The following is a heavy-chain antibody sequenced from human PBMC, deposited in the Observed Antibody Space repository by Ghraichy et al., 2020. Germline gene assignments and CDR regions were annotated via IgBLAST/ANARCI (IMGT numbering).Heavy chain of an antibody. V-gene: IGHV1-58*01. CDR3: AAAATYYYDSSGYYSDAFDI. CDR2: IVVGSGNT. CDR1: GFTFTSSA. Sequence: SVKVSCKASGFTFTSSAVQWVRQARGQRLEWIGWIVVGSGNTNYAQKFQERVTITRDMSTSTAYMELSSLRSEDTAVYYCAAAATYYYDSSGYYSDAFDIWGQGTMVTVSS. D-gene: IGHD3-22*01. J-gene: IGHJ3*02.